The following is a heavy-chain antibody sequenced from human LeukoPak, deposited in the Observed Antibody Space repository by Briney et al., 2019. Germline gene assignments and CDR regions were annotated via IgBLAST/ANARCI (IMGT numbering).Heavy chain of an antibody. Sequence: SETLSLTCTVSGGSISSGGYYWSWIRQHPGKGLEWIGYIYYSGSTYYNPSLKSRVTISVDTSKNQFSLKLSSVTAADTAVYYCARGELRSGWYYFDYWGQGTLVTVSS. CDR3: ARGELRSGWYYFDY. CDR2: IYYSGST. J-gene: IGHJ4*02. D-gene: IGHD6-19*01. CDR1: GGSISSGGYY. V-gene: IGHV4-31*03.